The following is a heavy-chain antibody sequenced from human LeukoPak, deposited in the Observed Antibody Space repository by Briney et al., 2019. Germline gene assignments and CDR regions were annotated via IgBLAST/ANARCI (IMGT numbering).Heavy chain of an antibody. D-gene: IGHD5-12*01. J-gene: IGHJ4*02. Sequence: PSETLSLTCTVSGGSISSGGYYWSWIRQHPGKGLEWIGYIYYSGSTYYNPSLKSRVTISVDTSKNQFSLKLSSVTAADTAVYYCARESILSGYSGYDIFDYWGQGALVTVSS. CDR1: GGSISSGGYY. CDR3: ARESILSGYSGYDIFDY. CDR2: IYYSGST. V-gene: IGHV4-30-4*08.